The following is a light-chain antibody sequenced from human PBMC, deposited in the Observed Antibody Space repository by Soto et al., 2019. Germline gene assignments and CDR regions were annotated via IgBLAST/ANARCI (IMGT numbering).Light chain of an antibody. V-gene: IGLV2-14*01. CDR3: RSYTRSSTWV. J-gene: IGLJ3*02. CDR2: EVS. Sequence: QSALTQPASVSGSPGQSITISCTGTSSDVGGYNYVSWYQQHPGKAPKLMIYEVSNRPSGVSNRFSGSKSGNTASLTISGLQAEDEADYYCRSYTRSSTWVFGRG. CDR1: SSDVGGYNY.